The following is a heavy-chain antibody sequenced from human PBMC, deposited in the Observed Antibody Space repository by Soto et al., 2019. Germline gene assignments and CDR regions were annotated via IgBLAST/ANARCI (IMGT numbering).Heavy chain of an antibody. J-gene: IGHJ3*02. D-gene: IGHD1-26*01. CDR3: AKLYRQAGDAFDI. CDR1: GFTFSSYG. Sequence: SLRLSCAASGFTFSSYGMHWVRQAPGKGLEWVAVISYDGSNKYYADSVKGRFTISRDNSKNTLYLQMNSLRAEDTAVYYCAKLYRQAGDAFDIWGQGTMVTVSS. CDR2: ISYDGSNK. V-gene: IGHV3-30*18.